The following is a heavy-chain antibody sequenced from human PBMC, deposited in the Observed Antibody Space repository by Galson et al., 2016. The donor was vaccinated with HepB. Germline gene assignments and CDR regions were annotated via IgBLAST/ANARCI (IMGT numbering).Heavy chain of an antibody. D-gene: IGHD1-20*01. CDR1: GGSISSDSHY. Sequence: TLSLTCTVSGGSISSDSHYWIWIRQYPGKGLEWIGYIYYTGSTYYNPSLQGRVTISVDTSKNQFSLKLRSVTAADTAVYYCARGITGTTWPTYYFDYWGQGTLVTVSS. CDR3: ARGITGTTWPTYYFDY. CDR2: IYYTGST. J-gene: IGHJ4*02. V-gene: IGHV4-31*03.